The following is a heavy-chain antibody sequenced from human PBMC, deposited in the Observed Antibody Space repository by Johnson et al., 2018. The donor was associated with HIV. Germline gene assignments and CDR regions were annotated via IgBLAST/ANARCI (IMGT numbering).Heavy chain of an antibody. V-gene: IGHV3-30*02. Sequence: VLLLESGGGVVQPGRSLRLSCAASGFTFSNFGFHWVRQAPGKGLEWVAFIRYDGSNKYYADSVNGRFTISRDNSKNSLYLQMNSLRAEDSALYYCAKEGRDAFDIWGQGTTVTVSS. D-gene: IGHD3-10*01. CDR1: GFTFSNFG. J-gene: IGHJ3*02. CDR3: AKEGRDAFDI. CDR2: IRYDGSNK.